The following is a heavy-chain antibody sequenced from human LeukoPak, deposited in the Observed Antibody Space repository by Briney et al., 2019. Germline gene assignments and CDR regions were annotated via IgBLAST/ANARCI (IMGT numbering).Heavy chain of an antibody. CDR3: AKRGVVIRVILVGFHKEANYFDS. Sequence: GGSLRLSCAVSGITLSNYGMSWVRQAPGKGLEWVAGISGSGGRTNYADSVKGRFTVSRDNPKNTLYLQMNGLRAEDTAVYFCAKRGVVIRVILVGFHKEANYFDSWGQGALVTVSS. J-gene: IGHJ4*02. D-gene: IGHD3-22*01. CDR1: GITLSNYG. V-gene: IGHV3-23*01. CDR2: ISGSGGRT.